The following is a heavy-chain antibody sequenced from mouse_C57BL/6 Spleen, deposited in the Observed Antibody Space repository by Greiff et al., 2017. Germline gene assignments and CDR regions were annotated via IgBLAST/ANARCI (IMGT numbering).Heavy chain of an antibody. D-gene: IGHD2-5*01. J-gene: IGHJ3*01. CDR3: ASFYSNYEIAY. CDR1: GYTFTDYY. V-gene: IGHV1-76*01. Sequence: QVQLKESGAELVRPGASVKLSCKASGYTFTDYYINWVKQRPGQGLEWIARIYPGSGNTYYNEKFKGKATLTAEKSSSTAYMQLSSLTSEDSAVYFCASFYSNYEIAYWGQGTLVTVSA. CDR2: IYPGSGNT.